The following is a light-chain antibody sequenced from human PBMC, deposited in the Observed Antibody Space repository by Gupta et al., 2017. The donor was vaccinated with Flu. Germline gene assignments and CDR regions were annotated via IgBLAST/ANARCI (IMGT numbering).Light chain of an antibody. CDR2: DVS. CDR3: SSSAGSNNLEI. V-gene: IGLV2-8*01. Sequence: QSALTHPPSASWSPGQSVTISCTGTSSDVGGYNYVSWYQQHPGKAPKLMIYDVSKRPSGVTDRFSGSKSGNTASLTVSVLQAEDEADYYCSSSAGSNNLEIFGGGTNVTVL. J-gene: IGLJ2*01. CDR1: SSDVGGYNY.